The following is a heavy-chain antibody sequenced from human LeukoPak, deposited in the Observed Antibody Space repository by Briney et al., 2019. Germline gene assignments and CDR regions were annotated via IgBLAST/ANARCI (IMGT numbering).Heavy chain of an antibody. V-gene: IGHV3-30*03. CDR3: ARGTFYSNYDGYFDY. Sequence: GGSLRLSCAASGFTFSSYGMHWVRQAPGKGLEWVAVISYDGSNKYYADSVKGRFTISRDNSRNTLYLQMNSLRAEDTAVYHCARGTFYSNYDGYFDYWGQGTLVTVSS. D-gene: IGHD4-11*01. CDR2: ISYDGSNK. CDR1: GFTFSSYG. J-gene: IGHJ4*02.